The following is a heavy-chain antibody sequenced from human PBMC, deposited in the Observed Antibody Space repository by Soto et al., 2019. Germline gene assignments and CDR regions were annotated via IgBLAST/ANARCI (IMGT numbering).Heavy chain of an antibody. V-gene: IGHV3-21*01. J-gene: IGHJ4*02. D-gene: IGHD2-2*01. Sequence: PEGSLRLSCAASGFTFSSYSMNWVRQAPGKGLEWVSSISSSSSYIYYADSVKGRFTISRDNAKNSLYLQMNSLRAEDTAVYYCARERGYCSSTSCYDAIDYWGQGTLVTVSS. CDR3: ARERGYCSSTSCYDAIDY. CDR1: GFTFSSYS. CDR2: ISSSSSYI.